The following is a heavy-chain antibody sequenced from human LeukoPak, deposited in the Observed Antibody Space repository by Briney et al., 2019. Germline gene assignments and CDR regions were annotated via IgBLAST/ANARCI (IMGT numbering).Heavy chain of an antibody. D-gene: IGHD3-22*01. CDR2: IYTSGST. CDR3: ARASYSYDISGWVPFDY. J-gene: IGHJ4*02. V-gene: IGHV4-61*02. Sequence: SETPSLTCTVSGNSISSGDYYWSWLRQPAGTGLEWIGRIYTSGSTTYNPSLKSRVTISGDTSENQFSLRLSSVTAADTAVYYCARASYSYDISGWVPFDYWGQGTLVTVSS. CDR1: GNSISSGDYY.